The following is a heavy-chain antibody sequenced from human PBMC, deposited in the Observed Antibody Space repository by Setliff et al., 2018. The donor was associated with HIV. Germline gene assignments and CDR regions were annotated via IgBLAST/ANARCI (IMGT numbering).Heavy chain of an antibody. CDR2: INPSDGSR. CDR1: GYTFTVYY. CDR3: ARDNTVWSCDH. V-gene: IGHV1-46*01. J-gene: IGHJ4*02. Sequence: ASVKVSCKASGYTFTVYYMHWVRQAPGQGLEWMGIINPSDGSRRYAQKLQDRLTMTRDTTTTTVYMELSSLRSEDTAVYHCARDNTVWSCDHWGQGTLVTVSS. D-gene: IGHD2-8*02.